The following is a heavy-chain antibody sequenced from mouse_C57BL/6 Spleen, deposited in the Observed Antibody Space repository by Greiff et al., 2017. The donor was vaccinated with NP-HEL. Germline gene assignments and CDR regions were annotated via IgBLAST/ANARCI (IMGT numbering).Heavy chain of an antibody. CDR3: ARPFMVTGAMDY. CDR2: INPNNGGT. J-gene: IGHJ4*01. D-gene: IGHD2-2*01. V-gene: IGHV1-26*01. CDR1: GYTFTDYY. Sequence: VQLQQSGPELVKPGASVKISCKASGYTFTDYYMNWVKQSHGKSLEWIGDINPNNGGTSYNQKFKGKATLTVDKSSSTAYMELRSRTSEDSAVYYCARPFMVTGAMDYWGQGTSVTVSS.